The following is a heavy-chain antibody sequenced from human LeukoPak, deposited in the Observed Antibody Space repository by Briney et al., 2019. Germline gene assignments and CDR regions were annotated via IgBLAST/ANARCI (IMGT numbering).Heavy chain of an antibody. Sequence: ASVKVSCKASGYTFTGYYMHWVRQAPGQGLEWMGWINPNSGGTNYAQRFQGRVTMTRDTSISTAYMELSRLRSDDTAVYYCARVGDYGGNLEYYFDYWGQGTLVTVSS. CDR3: ARVGDYGGNLEYYFDY. V-gene: IGHV1-2*02. J-gene: IGHJ4*02. CDR2: INPNSGGT. CDR1: GYTFTGYY. D-gene: IGHD4-23*01.